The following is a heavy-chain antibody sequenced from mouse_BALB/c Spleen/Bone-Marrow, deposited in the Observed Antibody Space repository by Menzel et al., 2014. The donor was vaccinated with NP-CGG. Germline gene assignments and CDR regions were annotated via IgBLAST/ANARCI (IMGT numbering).Heavy chain of an antibody. J-gene: IGHJ2*01. CDR1: GYPFSSYW. V-gene: IGHV1-80*01. D-gene: IGHD2-10*02. Sequence: QVHVKQSGAELVRPGSSVKISCKASGYPFSSYWMNWVKQRPGQGLEWIGQIYPGDGETNYNGKFKGNATLTADKSSSTAYMQLISLTSEGSAVYFCARKYGDYWGQGTTLTVSS. CDR2: IYPGDGET. CDR3: ARKYGDY.